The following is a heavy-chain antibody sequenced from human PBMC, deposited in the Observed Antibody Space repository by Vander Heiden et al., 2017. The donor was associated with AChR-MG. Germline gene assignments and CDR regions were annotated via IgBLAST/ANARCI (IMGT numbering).Heavy chain of an antibody. CDR3: AKDKWELLRFDY. V-gene: IGHV3-23*01. J-gene: IGHJ4*02. Sequence: EVQLLESGGGLVQPGGSLRLSCAASGLTFSSYAMSWVRQAPGKGLEWVSAISGSGGSTYYADSVKGRFTISRDNSKNTLYLQMNSLRAEDTAVYYCAKDKWELLRFDYWGQGTLVTVSS. CDR2: ISGSGGST. CDR1: GLTFSSYA. D-gene: IGHD1-26*01.